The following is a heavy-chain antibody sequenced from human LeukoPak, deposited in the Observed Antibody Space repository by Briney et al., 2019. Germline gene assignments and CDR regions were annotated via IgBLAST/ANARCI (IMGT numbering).Heavy chain of an antibody. J-gene: IGHJ4*02. CDR2: IIPIFGTA. Sequence: SVKVSCKASGGTFSSYAISWVRQAPGQGLEWMGGIIPIFGTANYAQRFQGRVTITTDESTSTAYMELSSLRSEDTAVYYCARSERYNWNYLSWGQGTLVTVSS. D-gene: IGHD1-7*01. V-gene: IGHV1-69*05. CDR1: GGTFSSYA. CDR3: ARSERYNWNYLS.